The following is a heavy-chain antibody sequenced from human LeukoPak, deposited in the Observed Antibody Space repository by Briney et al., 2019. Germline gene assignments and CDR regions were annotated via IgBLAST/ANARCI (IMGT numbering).Heavy chain of an antibody. CDR3: ASSYSDYYGMDV. Sequence: PGGSLRLSCAASGFTFSSHWMSWVRQAPGKGLEWVAYIKQDASDKYYVDSMKGRFTISRDNAKNSLYLQMNSLRAEDTAVYYCASSYSDYYGMDVWGQGTTVTVSS. V-gene: IGHV3-7*03. CDR1: GFTFSSHW. CDR2: IKQDASDK. D-gene: IGHD4-11*01. J-gene: IGHJ6*02.